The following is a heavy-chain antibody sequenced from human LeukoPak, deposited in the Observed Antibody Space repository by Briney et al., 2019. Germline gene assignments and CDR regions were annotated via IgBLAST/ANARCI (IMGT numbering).Heavy chain of an antibody. V-gene: IGHV1-18*01. CDR2: ISAYNGNT. J-gene: IGHJ4*02. CDR3: ARDRGYSSSSGVVDY. CDR1: GYTFTSYG. Sequence: ASVKVSCKASGYTFTSYGISWVRQAPGQGLEWMGWISAYNGNTNYARKLQGRVTMTTDTSTSTAYMELGSLRSDDTAVYYCARDRGYSSSSGVVDYWGQGTLVTVSS. D-gene: IGHD6-6*01.